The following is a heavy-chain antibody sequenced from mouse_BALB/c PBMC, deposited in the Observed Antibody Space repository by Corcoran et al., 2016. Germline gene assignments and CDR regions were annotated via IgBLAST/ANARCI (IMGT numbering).Heavy chain of an antibody. Sequence: EVLLQQSGPELVKPVASVKIPCKASGYTFTDYNMDWVKQSHGKSLEWIGDINPNNGGTIYNQKFKGKATLTVDKSSSTAYMELRSLTSEDTAVYYCARRGLGPFAYWGQGTLVTVFA. V-gene: IGHV1-18*01. CDR3: ARRGLGPFAY. J-gene: IGHJ3*01. CDR1: GYTFTDYN. CDR2: INPNNGGT. D-gene: IGHD3-1*01.